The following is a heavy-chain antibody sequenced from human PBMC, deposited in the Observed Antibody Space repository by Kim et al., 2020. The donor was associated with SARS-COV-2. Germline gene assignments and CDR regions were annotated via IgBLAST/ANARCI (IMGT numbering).Heavy chain of an antibody. V-gene: IGHV3-30*07. J-gene: IGHJ3*02. D-gene: IGHD1-1*01. Sequence: YAGSVRGRFTISRDNSKNTLYLQMNSLRDEDTAVYYCARSNSDAYDALDIWGQGTMVTVSS. CDR3: ARSNSDAYDALDI.